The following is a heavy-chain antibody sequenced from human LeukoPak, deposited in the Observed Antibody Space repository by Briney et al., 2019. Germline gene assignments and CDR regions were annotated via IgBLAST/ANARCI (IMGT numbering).Heavy chain of an antibody. CDR3: ARDASMINFDY. V-gene: IGHV7-4-1*02. Sequence: GASVKVSCKASGYTFTVYSINWLRQAPGQGLEWMGWITTSTGKPTYAQGFTGRFVISLDTSVSTTYLHINSLKAEDTAVYYCARDASMINFDYWGQGSLVTVSS. D-gene: IGHD3-16*01. CDR1: GYTFTVYS. J-gene: IGHJ4*02. CDR2: ITTSTGKP.